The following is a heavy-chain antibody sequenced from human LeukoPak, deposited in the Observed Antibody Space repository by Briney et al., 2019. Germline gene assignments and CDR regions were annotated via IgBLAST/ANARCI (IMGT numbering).Heavy chain of an antibody. Sequence: SETLSLNCAGYGGPFSGYYWSWIRQPPGKGLEWIGEINHSGSTNYNPSLKSRVTISVDTSKNQFSLKLSSVTAADTAVYYCAREHPRVGVVRTYYYYMDVWGKGTTVTVSS. D-gene: IGHD2-8*01. V-gene: IGHV4-34*01. J-gene: IGHJ6*03. CDR1: GGPFSGYY. CDR3: AREHPRVGVVRTYYYYMDV. CDR2: INHSGST.